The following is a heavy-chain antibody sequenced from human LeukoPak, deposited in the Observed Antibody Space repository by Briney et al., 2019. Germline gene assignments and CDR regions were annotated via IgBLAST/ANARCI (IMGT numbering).Heavy chain of an antibody. D-gene: IGHD3-9*01. CDR2: ICYSGST. CDR1: GGSISSGDYY. Sequence: SETLSLTCTVSGGSISSGDYYWSWIRQPPGKGLEWIRYICYSGSTYYNPSRKSRVTISVDTSKNQFSLKLSSVTAAGTAVYYCAREERQYDILTGLDYWGQGTLVTVSS. CDR3: AREERQYDILTGLDY. J-gene: IGHJ4*02. V-gene: IGHV4-30-4*01.